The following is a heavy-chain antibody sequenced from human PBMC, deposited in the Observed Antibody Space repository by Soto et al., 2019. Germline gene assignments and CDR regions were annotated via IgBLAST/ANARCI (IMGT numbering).Heavy chain of an antibody. V-gene: IGHV4-59*01. CDR1: GGSISGYY. CDR3: ARDLWGYCGTDCYPLDV. J-gene: IGHJ6*02. CDR2: MYNTGST. D-gene: IGHD2-21*02. Sequence: SETLSLTCTVSGGSISGYYWSWIRQPPWKGLEWIGYMYNTGSTVYNPSFKSRVTISVDTSKNQFSLKLNPVTAADTAVYYCARDLWGYCGTDCYPLDVWGQGTTVTVSS.